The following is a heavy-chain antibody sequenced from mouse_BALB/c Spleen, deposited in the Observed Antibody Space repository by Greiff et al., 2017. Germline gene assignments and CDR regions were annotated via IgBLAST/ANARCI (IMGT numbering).Heavy chain of an antibody. J-gene: IGHJ3*01. Sequence: EVQLMESGPELVKPGASVKVSCTASGYSFTDYNMYWVNQSHGKSLEWIGYIDPYNGGTSYTQKFKGKATLTVDKSSSTAFMHLNSLTSEDSAVYYCARCGNYVQNWFDYWGQGTLVTVSA. V-gene: IGHV1S135*01. CDR1: GYSFTDYN. CDR3: ARCGNYVQNWFDY. CDR2: IDPYNGGT. D-gene: IGHD2-1*01.